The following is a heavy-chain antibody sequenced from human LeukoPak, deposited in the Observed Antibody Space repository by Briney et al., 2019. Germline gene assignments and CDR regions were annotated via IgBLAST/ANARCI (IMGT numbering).Heavy chain of an antibody. J-gene: IGHJ6*03. D-gene: IGHD6-13*01. V-gene: IGHV1-46*01. Sequence: ASVKVSCKASGYTFTGYYMHWVRQAPGQGLEWMGWINPSGGSTSYAQKFQGRVTMTRDMSTSTVYMELSSLRSEDTAVYYCARDQVAAAGTSYYYYMDVWGKGTTVTVSS. CDR2: INPSGGST. CDR3: ARDQVAAAGTSYYYYMDV. CDR1: GYTFTGYY.